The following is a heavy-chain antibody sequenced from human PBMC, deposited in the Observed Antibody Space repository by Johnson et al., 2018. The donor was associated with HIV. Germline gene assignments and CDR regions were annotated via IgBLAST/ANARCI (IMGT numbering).Heavy chain of an antibody. Sequence: VQLVESGGGLVQPGGSLRLSCAASEFTFSNYWMHWVRQGLGKGLAWVSRINSEGSSTSYADPVKGRFTISRDNAKNLVYLQMNSLRAEDTAVYYCARSQVAATSEGAFDIWGQGTMVTVSS. CDR2: INSEGSST. CDR3: ARSQVAATSEGAFDI. CDR1: EFTFSNYW. J-gene: IGHJ3*02. D-gene: IGHD2-15*01. V-gene: IGHV3-74*02.